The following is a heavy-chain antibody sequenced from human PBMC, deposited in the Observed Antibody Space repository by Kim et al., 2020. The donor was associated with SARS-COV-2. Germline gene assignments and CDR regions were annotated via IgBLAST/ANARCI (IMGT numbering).Heavy chain of an antibody. V-gene: IGHV3-7*01. CDR3: ARDDGFRSIDH. Sequence: KFYVDSVEGRFTVYRDNVKNSVYLQMDGLRPEDTAVYYCARDDGFRSIDHWGQGILVTVSS. D-gene: IGHD6-25*01. J-gene: IGHJ4*02. CDR2: K.